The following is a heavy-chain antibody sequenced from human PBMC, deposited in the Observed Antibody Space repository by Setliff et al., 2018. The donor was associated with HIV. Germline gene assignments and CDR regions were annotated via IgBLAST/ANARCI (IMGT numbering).Heavy chain of an antibody. CDR2: IKWNGGTM. D-gene: IGHD1-26*01. CDR1: GFTFDDYA. Sequence: GGSLRLSCVASGFTFDDYAMHWVRQAPGKGLEWVSGIKWNGGTMIYADSVKGRFTISRDNVKSSLFLQMYSLRAEDTALYFCAKDAGPLVGASRGYVDSWGQGSLVTV. V-gene: IGHV3-9*01. J-gene: IGHJ4*02. CDR3: AKDAGPLVGASRGYVDS.